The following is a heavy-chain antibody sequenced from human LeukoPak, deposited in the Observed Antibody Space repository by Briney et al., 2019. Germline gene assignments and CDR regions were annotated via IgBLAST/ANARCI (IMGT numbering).Heavy chain of an antibody. Sequence: GGSLRLSCVASGFTFSSYWMTWVRQAPGKGLEWVANIKQDGSDKYYVDSVKGRFTISRDNAKTSLYLQMNSLRAEDTAVYYCAKVYTALARDFDYWGQGTLVTVSS. V-gene: IGHV3-7*01. D-gene: IGHD5-18*01. CDR2: IKQDGSDK. CDR3: AKVYTALARDFDY. J-gene: IGHJ4*02. CDR1: GFTFSSYW.